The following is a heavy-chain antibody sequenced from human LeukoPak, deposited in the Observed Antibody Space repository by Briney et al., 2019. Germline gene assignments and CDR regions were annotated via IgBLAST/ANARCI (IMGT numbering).Heavy chain of an antibody. Sequence: TLSLTCAVSGGSISSGGYYWSRIRQPPRKGLEWIGYIYHSGSTYYNPSLKSRVTISVDRSKNQFSLKLSSVTAADTAVYYCARNLVDTAMVTGAGDYWGQGTLVTVSS. D-gene: IGHD5-18*01. CDR3: ARNLVDTAMVTGAGDY. J-gene: IGHJ4*02. CDR2: IYHSGST. CDR1: GGSISSGGYY. V-gene: IGHV4-30-2*01.